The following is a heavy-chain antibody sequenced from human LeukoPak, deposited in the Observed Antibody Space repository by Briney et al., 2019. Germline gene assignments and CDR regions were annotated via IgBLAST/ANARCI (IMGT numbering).Heavy chain of an antibody. D-gene: IGHD3-9*01. J-gene: IGHJ3*02. CDR3: ARDPGDILTGPILGAFDI. V-gene: IGHV1-69*06. Sequence: GASVNLSCKASAGTFSSYAISWVRQAPGQGLEWMGGIIPIFGTANYAQKFQGRVTITADKSTSTAYMELSSLRSEDTAVYYCARDPGDILTGPILGAFDIWGQGIMVTVSS. CDR2: IIPIFGTA. CDR1: AGTFSSYA.